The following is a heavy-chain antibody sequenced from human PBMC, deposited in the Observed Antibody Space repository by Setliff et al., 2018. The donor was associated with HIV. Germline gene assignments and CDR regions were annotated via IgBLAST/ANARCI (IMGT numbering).Heavy chain of an antibody. CDR3: ARVVWTAAAGTIDYFYYGLDV. D-gene: IGHD6-13*01. J-gene: IGHJ6*02. CDR2: IYYSGAT. Sequence: PSETLSLTCTVSGGSIKNVNYYWGWVRLSPGKGLEWIGSIYYSGATYYNPSLKSRVIISVDTSKNLFSLTLSSVTAADTAVYFCARVVWTAAAGTIDYFYYGLDVWGQGTTVTVSS. CDR1: GGSIKNVNYY. V-gene: IGHV4-39*01.